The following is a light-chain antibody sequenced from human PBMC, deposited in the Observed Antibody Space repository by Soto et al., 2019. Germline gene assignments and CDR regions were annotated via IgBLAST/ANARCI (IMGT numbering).Light chain of an antibody. Sequence: QSVLTQPPSESGAPGQRVTISCTGSSSNIGAGYDVHWYQQLPGTAPKLLIYGNSNRPSEVPDRFSGSKSGTSASLAITGVPAEDEADYYCQSYDSSLSGGVFGGGTKLTVL. V-gene: IGLV1-40*01. CDR1: SSNIGAGYD. J-gene: IGLJ2*01. CDR2: GNS. CDR3: QSYDSSLSGGV.